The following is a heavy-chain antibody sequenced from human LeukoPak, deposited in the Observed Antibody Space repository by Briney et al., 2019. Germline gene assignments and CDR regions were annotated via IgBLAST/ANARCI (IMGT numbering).Heavy chain of an antibody. Sequence: GGSLRLSCAASGFTFYSNAMTWVRQAPGKGLERVSAITAGGDTTYYPDSVKGRFTISRDNSRNTLYLQLNNLRAEDTAVYYCAKAYGTNGYFQLPIDFWGQGTLVTVSS. J-gene: IGHJ4*02. CDR3: AKAYGTNGYFQLPIDF. CDR2: ITAGGDTT. D-gene: IGHD2-8*01. CDR1: GFTFYSNA. V-gene: IGHV3-23*01.